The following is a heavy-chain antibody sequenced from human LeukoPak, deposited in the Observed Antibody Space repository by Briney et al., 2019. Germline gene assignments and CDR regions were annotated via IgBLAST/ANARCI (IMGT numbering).Heavy chain of an antibody. V-gene: IGHV4-34*01. J-gene: IGHJ4*02. CDR1: GGSFSGYY. CDR2: INHSGST. D-gene: IGHD6-13*01. CDR3: ARDIWFQQLVPYYFDY. Sequence: PSETLSLTCAVYGGSFSGYYWSWIRQPPGKGLEWIGEINHSGSTNYNPSLKSRVTISVDTSKNQFSLKLSSVTAADTAVYYCARDIWFQQLVPYYFDYWGQGTLVTVSS.